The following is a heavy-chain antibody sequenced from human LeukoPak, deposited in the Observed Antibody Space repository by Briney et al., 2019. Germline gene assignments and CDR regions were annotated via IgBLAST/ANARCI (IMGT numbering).Heavy chain of an antibody. V-gene: IGHV3-23*01. Sequence: GGSLRLSCAASGFTFTSYGMNWVRQAPGKGLEWVLSISNSGDYTYYADSVKGRFTISRDNSKNTLYLQMNSLRAEDTAVYYCARAYSGYDGMDVWGKGTTVTISS. CDR3: ARAYSGYDGMDV. J-gene: IGHJ6*04. CDR1: GFTFTSYG. CDR2: ISNSGDYT. D-gene: IGHD1-26*01.